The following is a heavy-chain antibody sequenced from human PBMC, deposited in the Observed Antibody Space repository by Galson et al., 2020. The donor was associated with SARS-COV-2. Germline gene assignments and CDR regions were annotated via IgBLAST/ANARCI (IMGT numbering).Heavy chain of an antibody. CDR3: ARDLGYCSSTSCHPWYFDL. CDR1: GYTFTSYA. J-gene: IGHJ2*01. V-gene: IGHV1-3*01. CDR2: INAGHGNT. Sequence: ASVKVSCKASGYTFTSYAMHWVRQAPGQRLEWMGWINAGHGNTKYSQKFQGRVTITRDTSASTAYMELSSLRSEDTAVYYCARDLGYCSSTSCHPWYFDLWGRGTLVTVSS. D-gene: IGHD2-2*01.